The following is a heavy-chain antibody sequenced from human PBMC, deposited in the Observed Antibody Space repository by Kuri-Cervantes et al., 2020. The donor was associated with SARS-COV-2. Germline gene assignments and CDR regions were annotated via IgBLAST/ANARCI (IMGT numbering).Heavy chain of an antibody. Sequence: SETLSLTSTVSGGSISSGDYFWSWIRQPPGKGLEWIGYIYSSGSTYYSPSLKSRVTMSVDRSKNQFSLKLTSVTAADTAVYYCANYYYDKRGYYYGWFDPWGQGTLVTVSS. V-gene: IGHV4-30-4*01. D-gene: IGHD3-22*01. CDR2: IYSSGST. J-gene: IGHJ5*02. CDR1: GGSISSGDYF. CDR3: ANYYYDKRGYYYGWFDP.